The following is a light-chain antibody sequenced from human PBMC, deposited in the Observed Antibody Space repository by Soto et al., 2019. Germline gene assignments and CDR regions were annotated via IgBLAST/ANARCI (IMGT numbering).Light chain of an antibody. Sequence: EIVLTQSPGTLSLSPGERATLSCRASQSVSSSYLAWYQQKPGQAPRLLMYGASSRASGIPDRFSGSGSGTDFTLTVSSLQPEDVAVYYCQQYFGTPITFGQGTRLEIK. CDR3: QQYFGTPIT. CDR1: QSVSSSY. J-gene: IGKJ5*01. CDR2: GAS. V-gene: IGKV3-20*01.